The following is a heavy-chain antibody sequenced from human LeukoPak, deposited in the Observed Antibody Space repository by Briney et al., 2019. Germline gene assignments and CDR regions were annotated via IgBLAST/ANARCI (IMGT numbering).Heavy chain of an antibody. Sequence: GGSLRLSCAASGFTFSSYGMHWVRHAPGKGLEWVAVISYDGSNKYYADSVKGRFTISRDNSKNTLYLQMNSLRAEDTAVYYCAKSGGSYSSFDYWGQGTLVTVSS. CDR2: ISYDGSNK. D-gene: IGHD1-26*01. CDR3: AKSGGSYSSFDY. CDR1: GFTFSSYG. J-gene: IGHJ4*02. V-gene: IGHV3-30*18.